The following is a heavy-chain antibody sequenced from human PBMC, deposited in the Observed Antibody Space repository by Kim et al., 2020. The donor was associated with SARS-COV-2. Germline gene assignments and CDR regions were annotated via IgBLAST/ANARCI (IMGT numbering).Heavy chain of an antibody. D-gene: IGHD6-19*01. J-gene: IGHJ4*02. Sequence: VQGRFTIAGATDRASLYLQMNSLRAADTAVYYCARVLTSGWSYFDYWGQGTLVTVSS. CDR3: ARVLTSGWSYFDY. V-gene: IGHV3-21*04.